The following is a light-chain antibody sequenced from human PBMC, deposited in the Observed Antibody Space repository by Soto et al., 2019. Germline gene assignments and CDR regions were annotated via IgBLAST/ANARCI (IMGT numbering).Light chain of an antibody. CDR1: RSNIGKNY. CDR3: GTWDTRLTVVL. Sequence: QSVLTQPPSVSAASGQKVTISCSGSRSNIGKNYVSWYQQLPGTAPKLLIYETNKRPSGIPDRFSGSKSGTSATLGISGLQTGDEADYYCGTWDTRLTVVLFGGGTKVTVL. CDR2: ETN. J-gene: IGLJ2*01. V-gene: IGLV1-51*02.